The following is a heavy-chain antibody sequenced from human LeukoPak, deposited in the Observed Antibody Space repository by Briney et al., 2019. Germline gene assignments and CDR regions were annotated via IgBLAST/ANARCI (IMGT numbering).Heavy chain of an antibody. V-gene: IGHV4-59*01. CDR2: IYYSGST. CDR1: GGSISSYY. Sequence: SETLSLTCTVSGGSISSYYWSWIRQPPGKGLEWIGYIYYSGSTNYNPSLKSRVTISVDTSKNQFSLKLSSVTAADTAVYYCARDGGAGTPLWYFDYWGQGTLVTVSS. J-gene: IGHJ4*02. D-gene: IGHD6-13*01. CDR3: ARDGGAGTPLWYFDY.